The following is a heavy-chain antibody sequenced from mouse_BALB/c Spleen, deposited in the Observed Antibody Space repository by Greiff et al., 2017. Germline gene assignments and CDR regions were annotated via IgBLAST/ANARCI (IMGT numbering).Heavy chain of an antibody. D-gene: IGHD2-10*02. CDR1: GYSITSDYA. J-gene: IGHJ4*01. CDR2: ISYSGST. V-gene: IGHV3-2*02. Sequence: EVQLQESGPGLVKPSQSLSLTCTVTGYSITSDYAWNWIRQFPGNKLEWMGYISYSGSTSYNPSLKSRISITRDTSKNQFFLQLNSVTTEDTATYYCAQYGNYDGAMDYWGQGTSVTVSS. CDR3: AQYGNYDGAMDY.